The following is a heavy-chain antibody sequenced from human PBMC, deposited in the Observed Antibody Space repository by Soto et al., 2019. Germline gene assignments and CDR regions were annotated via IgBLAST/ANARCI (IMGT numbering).Heavy chain of an antibody. J-gene: IGHJ6*03. D-gene: IGHD2-8*01. CDR2: ISSRSSYI. CDR3: ARGVYYLDV. V-gene: IGHV3-21*01. CDR1: GFTFISYT. Sequence: PGGSLRLSCAASGFTFISYTMNWVRQAPGKGLEWVSSISSRSSYIYYADSAKGRLTISRDNAENSLYLQMNSLRAEDTAVYYCARGVYYLDVWGKGTTVTVSS.